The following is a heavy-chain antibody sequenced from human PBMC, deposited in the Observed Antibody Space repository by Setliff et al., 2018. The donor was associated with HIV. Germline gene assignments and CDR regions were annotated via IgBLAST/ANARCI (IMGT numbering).Heavy chain of an antibody. CDR3: ARTGYSSSWYDGGG. J-gene: IGHJ4*02. CDR2: IYYGVST. CDR1: GGSISSYY. Sequence: SETLSLTCTVSGGSISSYYWSWIRQPPGKGLEWIAYIYYGVSTNYNPSLKSRVTISVDTSKNQFSLRLSSVTAADTAVYYCARTGYSSSWYDGGGWGQGTLVTSPQ. V-gene: IGHV4-59*08. D-gene: IGHD6-13*01.